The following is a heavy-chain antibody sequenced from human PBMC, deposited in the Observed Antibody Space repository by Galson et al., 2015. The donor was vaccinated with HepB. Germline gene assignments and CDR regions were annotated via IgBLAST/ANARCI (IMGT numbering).Heavy chain of an antibody. D-gene: IGHD6-13*01. CDR3: ARDQVIAAAGNYYYYGMDV. Sequence: SLRLSCAASGFTFSDYYMSWIRQAPGKGLEWVSYISSSSSYTNYADSVKGRFTISRDNAKNSLYLQMNSLRAEDTAVYYCARDQVIAAAGNYYYYGMDVWGQGTTVTVSS. CDR1: GFTFSDYY. CDR2: ISSSSSYT. J-gene: IGHJ6*02. V-gene: IGHV3-11*06.